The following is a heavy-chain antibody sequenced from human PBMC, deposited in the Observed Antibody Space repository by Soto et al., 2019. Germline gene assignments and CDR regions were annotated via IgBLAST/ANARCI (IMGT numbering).Heavy chain of an antibody. Sequence: QVQLVQSGAEVKKPGASVKVSCKASGYTFSSNGISWVRQAPGQGLEWMGWISAYNGNTNYAQKLQGRVTMTTDTSTSTAYMELRSLRSDDTAVYYCARGLGPMVRGVTSTYYYYYGMDVWGQGTAVTVSS. V-gene: IGHV1-18*04. CDR1: GYTFSSNG. J-gene: IGHJ6*02. CDR2: ISAYNGNT. CDR3: ARGLGPMVRGVTSTYYYYYGMDV. D-gene: IGHD3-10*01.